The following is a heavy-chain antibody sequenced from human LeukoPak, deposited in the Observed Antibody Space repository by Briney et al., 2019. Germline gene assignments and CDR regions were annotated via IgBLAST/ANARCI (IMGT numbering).Heavy chain of an antibody. CDR1: GFTFSSYA. CDR3: AKGGDYYGSGSYYDY. Sequence: GGSLRLSCAASGFTFSSYAMNWVRQAPGKGLEWVSGISGSGGSTYYADSVKGRFTISRDNSKNTLYLQMNSLRVKDTAVYYCAKGGDYYGSGSYYDYWGQGTLVTVSS. V-gene: IGHV3-23*01. CDR2: ISGSGGST. J-gene: IGHJ4*02. D-gene: IGHD3-10*01.